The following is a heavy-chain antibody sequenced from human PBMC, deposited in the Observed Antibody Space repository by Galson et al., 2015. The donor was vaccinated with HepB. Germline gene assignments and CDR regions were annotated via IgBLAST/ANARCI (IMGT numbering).Heavy chain of an antibody. Sequence: SVKVSCKASGYSFMRYHMHWVRQAPGQGLEWMGWINGGNGDTKYSQKFQGRLTISRDISASTAYMDLNSQRAEDTAVYYCARVGFEYDGGGFRGLWHWGQGTLVTVSS. CDR3: ARVGFEYDGGGFRGLWH. CDR1: GYSFMRYH. CDR2: INGGNGDT. V-gene: IGHV1-3*01. D-gene: IGHD3-22*01. J-gene: IGHJ4*02.